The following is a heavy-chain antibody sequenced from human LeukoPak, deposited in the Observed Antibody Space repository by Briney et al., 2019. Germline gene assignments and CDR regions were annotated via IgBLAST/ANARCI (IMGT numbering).Heavy chain of an antibody. CDR1: GDSTTAYY. J-gene: IGHJ4*02. CDR2: VYKSGQI. Sequence: SETLSLTCSVSGDSTTAYYWSWIRQSPGKGLEWLAYVYKSGQIDYNSSLRSRLFVSVDRSKTQFSLRLRSVTAADTAVYYCARTDSSSWYIVGAFDYWGQGTLVTVSS. V-gene: IGHV4-59*01. D-gene: IGHD6-13*01. CDR3: ARTDSSSWYIVGAFDY.